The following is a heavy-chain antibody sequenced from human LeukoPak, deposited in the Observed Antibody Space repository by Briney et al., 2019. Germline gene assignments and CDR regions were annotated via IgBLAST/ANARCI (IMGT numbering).Heavy chain of an antibody. CDR3: AKGLTPYCGGDCYWDYFDY. CDR1: GCTFSGYG. V-gene: IGHV3-30*18. D-gene: IGHD2-21*02. CDR2: ISLEGSNK. J-gene: IGHJ4*02. Sequence: GGSLRLSCAASGCTFSGYGMHWVRQAPGKGLEWVAWISLEGSNKYCADSVKGRFTISRDNSKNTLYLQMNSLRAEDTAVYYCAKGLTPYCGGDCYWDYFDYWGQGTLVTVSS.